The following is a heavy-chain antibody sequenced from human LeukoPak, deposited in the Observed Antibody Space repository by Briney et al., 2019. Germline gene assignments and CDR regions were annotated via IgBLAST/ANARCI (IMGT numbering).Heavy chain of an antibody. CDR1: GYSFTSYW. V-gene: IGHV5-51*01. CDR3: ASSNRGYDPIDY. CDR2: IYPGDSDT. D-gene: IGHD5-12*01. Sequence: PGEPLKISCKGSGYSFTSYWFGWVRQMPGKGLEWRGSIYPGDSDTRYSPSFQGQVTISADKSISTAYLQWSSLKASDTAMYSCASSNRGYDPIDYWGQGTLVTVSS. J-gene: IGHJ4*02.